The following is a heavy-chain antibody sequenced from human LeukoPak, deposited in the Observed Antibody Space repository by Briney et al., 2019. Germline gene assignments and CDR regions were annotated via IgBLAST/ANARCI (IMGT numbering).Heavy chain of an antibody. D-gene: IGHD3-10*01. V-gene: IGHV3-11*01. CDR3: AAYYGSGSVNYYRGMDI. CDR2: ISDSAINT. CDR1: EFTFSDYY. J-gene: IGHJ6*02. Sequence: GGSLRLSCEASEFTFSDYYMSWIRQAPGKGLEWISYISDSAINTHYADSVKGRFTISRDNAKKLLVLEMRSLRSEDTAVYYCAAYYGSGSVNYYRGMDIWGQGTTVTVSS.